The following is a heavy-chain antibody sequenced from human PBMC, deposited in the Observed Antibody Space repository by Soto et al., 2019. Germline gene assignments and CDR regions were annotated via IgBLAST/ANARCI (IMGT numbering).Heavy chain of an antibody. CDR2: ISRSAGNT. CDR3: ARDQVSGLDAFDI. CDR1: GFTFSSYS. V-gene: IGHV3-21*01. J-gene: IGHJ3*02. Sequence: AGGSLRLSCAASGFTFSSYSMNWVRQAPGKGLEWVSSISRSAGNTYYADSVKGRFTISRDNAKNSMYLQMNSLRAEDTAVYYCARDQVSGLDAFDIWGQGTMVTVSS.